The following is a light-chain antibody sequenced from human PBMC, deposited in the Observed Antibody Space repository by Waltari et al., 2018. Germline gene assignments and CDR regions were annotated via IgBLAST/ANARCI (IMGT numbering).Light chain of an antibody. V-gene: IGLV2-23*03. Sequence: QSALTQPASASGSPGQSITISSTGPSRDVGSYNLVPWYPQHPGKAPKLMIYEGSKRPLGVSNRFSGSKSGNTASLRISGLQAEDEADYYCCSYAGSSTFEVFGGGTKLTVL. CDR3: CSYAGSSTFEV. CDR2: EGS. CDR1: SRDVGSYNL. J-gene: IGLJ2*01.